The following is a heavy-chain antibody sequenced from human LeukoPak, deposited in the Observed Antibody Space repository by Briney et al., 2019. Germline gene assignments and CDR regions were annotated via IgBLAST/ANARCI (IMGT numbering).Heavy chain of an antibody. V-gene: IGHV5-51*01. CDR3: ARNGYGDYDDYYYGMDV. Sequence: GESLKISCKGSGYSFTSYWIGWVRQMPGKGLEWMGIIYPGDSDTRYSPSFQGQVTTSADKSISTAYLQWSSLKASDTAMYYCARNGYGDYDDYYYGMDVWGQGTTVTVSS. CDR2: IYPGDSDT. J-gene: IGHJ6*02. D-gene: IGHD4-17*01. CDR1: GYSFTSYW.